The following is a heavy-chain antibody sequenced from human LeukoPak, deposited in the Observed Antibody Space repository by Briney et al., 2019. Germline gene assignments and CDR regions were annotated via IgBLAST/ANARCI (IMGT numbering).Heavy chain of an antibody. Sequence: GGSLRLSCAASGFTFSSYGMHWVRQAPGKGLEWVAVIWYDGSNKYYADSVKGRFTISRDNSKNTLYLQMNSLRAEDTAVYYCARHSGSSHFGYWGQGTLVTVSS. V-gene: IGHV3-33*01. CDR3: ARHSGSSHFGY. CDR1: GFTFSSYG. J-gene: IGHJ4*02. CDR2: IWYDGSNK. D-gene: IGHD1-26*01.